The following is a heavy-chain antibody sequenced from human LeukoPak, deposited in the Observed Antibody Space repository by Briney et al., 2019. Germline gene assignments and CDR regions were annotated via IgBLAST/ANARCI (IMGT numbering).Heavy chain of an antibody. V-gene: IGHV3-66*01. D-gene: IGHD5-18*01. CDR3: ARRERLGYSYGRGTLDI. CDR2: INSDGTT. CDR1: GFIVSSNY. J-gene: IGHJ3*02. Sequence: GGSLRLSCAASGFIVSSNYISLVRQAPGKGLEGFSLINSDGTTYYADSVKGRFTISRYIYKNTLYLQMNTLRAEDTAVYYCARRERLGYSYGRGTLDIWGQGTKVTVSS.